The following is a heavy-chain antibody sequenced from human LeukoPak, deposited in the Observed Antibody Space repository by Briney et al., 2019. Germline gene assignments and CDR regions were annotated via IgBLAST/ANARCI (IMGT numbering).Heavy chain of an antibody. CDR2: ISSSGSTI. V-gene: IGHV3-11*01. D-gene: IGHD3-9*01. CDR1: GFTFSDYY. J-gene: IGHJ4*02. Sequence: GGSLRLSCAASGFTFSDYYMSWIRQAPGKGLEWVSYISSSGSTIYYADSVKGRFTISRDNAKNSLYLQMNSLRAEDTAVYYCARKISAYYDVFTGYPGPYYFDYWGQGTLVTVSS. CDR3: ARKISAYYDVFTGYPGPYYFDY.